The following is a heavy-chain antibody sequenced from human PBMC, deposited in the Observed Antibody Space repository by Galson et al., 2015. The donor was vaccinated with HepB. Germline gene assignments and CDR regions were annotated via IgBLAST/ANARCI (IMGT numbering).Heavy chain of an antibody. CDR1: GFTFSSYA. CDR3: AKDPPHPGCSGGSCYLDY. J-gene: IGHJ4*02. Sequence: SLRLSCAASGFTFSSYAMSWVRQAPGKGLEWVSAISGSGGSTYYADSVKGRFTISRDNSKNTLYLQMNSLRAEDTAVYYCAKDPPHPGCSGGSCYLDYWGQGTLVTVSS. D-gene: IGHD2-15*01. CDR2: ISGSGGST. V-gene: IGHV3-23*01.